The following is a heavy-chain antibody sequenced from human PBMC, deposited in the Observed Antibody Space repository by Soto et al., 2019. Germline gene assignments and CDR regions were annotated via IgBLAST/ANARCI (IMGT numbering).Heavy chain of an antibody. CDR2: ISGNVGSTT. J-gene: IGHJ4*02. Sequence: EVQLLESGGGLAQPGGSLRLSCAVSGITFTNYAMGWVRQAPGKGLEWVSGISGNVGSTTHYADSVKGRFTISRDNSRNILFLQMNSLRAEDAAVYYCAKHRGFVAGRVDSWGQGTLVIVSS. V-gene: IGHV3-23*01. CDR1: GITFTNYA. CDR3: AKHRGFVAGRVDS. D-gene: IGHD6-19*01.